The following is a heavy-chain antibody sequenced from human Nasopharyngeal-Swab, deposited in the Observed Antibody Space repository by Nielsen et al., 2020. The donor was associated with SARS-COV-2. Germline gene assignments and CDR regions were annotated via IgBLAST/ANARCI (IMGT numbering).Heavy chain of an antibody. CDR3: ASITMVQGSPRYYYGMDV. CDR1: GFTFSSYE. D-gene: IGHD3-10*01. J-gene: IGHJ6*02. V-gene: IGHV3-23*01. CDR2: ISGSGGST. Sequence: GESLKISCAASGFTFSSYEMNWVRQAPGKGLEWVSAISGSGGSTYYADSVKGRFTISRDNSKNTLYLQMNSLRAEDTAVYYCASITMVQGSPRYYYGMDVWGQGTTVTVSS.